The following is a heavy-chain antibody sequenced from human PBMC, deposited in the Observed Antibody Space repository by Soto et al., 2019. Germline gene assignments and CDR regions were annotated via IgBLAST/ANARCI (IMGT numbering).Heavy chain of an antibody. V-gene: IGHV1-2*04. CDR3: ARGSSKEWLVRYYFDY. CDR2: INPNSGGT. CDR1: GYTFTGYY. D-gene: IGHD6-19*01. J-gene: IGHJ4*02. Sequence: ASVKVFCKASGYTFTGYYMHWVRQAPGQGLEWMGWINPNSGGTNYAQKFQGWVTMTRDTSISTAYMELSRLRSDDTAVYYCARGSSKEWLVRYYFDYWGQGTLVTVSS.